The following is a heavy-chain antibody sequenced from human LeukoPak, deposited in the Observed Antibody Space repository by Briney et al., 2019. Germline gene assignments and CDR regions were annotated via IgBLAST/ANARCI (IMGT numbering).Heavy chain of an antibody. CDR3: TTEIAAAGRIDY. CDR1: GFTSSNAW. D-gene: IGHD6-13*01. Sequence: GGSLRLSCAASGFTSSNAWMRWGRQAPEKGPYWVGCIKSKTDGGTADYAAPVKGRFTISRDDSKNTLYLQMNSLKTEDTAVYYCTTEIAAAGRIDYWGQGTLVTVSS. J-gene: IGHJ4*02. V-gene: IGHV3-15*01. CDR2: IKSKTDGGTA.